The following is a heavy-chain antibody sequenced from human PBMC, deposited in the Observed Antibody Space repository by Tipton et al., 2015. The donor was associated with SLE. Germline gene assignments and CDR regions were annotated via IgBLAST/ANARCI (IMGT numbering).Heavy chain of an antibody. Sequence: QSGPEVKNPGASVKASCKASGYTFTGYYIHWVRQAPGQGLEWMGRINSNSGGTNSAQRFQGRVTMTRDTSITTAYMELSSLISDDTAVYYCARGFDYWGQGTLVTVSS. V-gene: IGHV1-2*06. CDR2: INSNSGGT. CDR3: ARGFDY. J-gene: IGHJ4*02. CDR1: GYTFTGYY.